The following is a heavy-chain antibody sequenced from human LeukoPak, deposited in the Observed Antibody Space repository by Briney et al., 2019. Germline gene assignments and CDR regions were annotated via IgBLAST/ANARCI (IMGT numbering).Heavy chain of an antibody. CDR3: ARGLSRYDFWSGYLGY. D-gene: IGHD3-3*01. V-gene: IGHV7-4-1*02. CDR1: GYTFTNYG. J-gene: IGHJ4*02. Sequence: GASVKVSCKASGYTFTNYGMNWVRQAPGQGLEWMGWINTNTGNPTYAQGFTGRLVFSLDTSVSTAYLQISSLRAEDTALYYCARGLSRYDFWSGYLGYWGQGTLVTVSS. CDR2: INTNTGNP.